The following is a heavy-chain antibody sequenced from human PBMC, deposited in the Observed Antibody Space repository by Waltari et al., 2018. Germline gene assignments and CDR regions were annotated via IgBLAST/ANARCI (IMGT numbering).Heavy chain of an antibody. CDR2: IQEDGSAR. J-gene: IGHJ4*02. CDR1: GLTFSSLW. D-gene: IGHD5-12*01. CDR3: EGGGGYLHEH. V-gene: IGHV3-7*01. Sequence: EVQLVESGGGLVQPGGSLRLSCAASGLTFSSLWMNWVRQAPGKGREWVASIQEDGSARHYVDSVNGRFTISRDNAKNSRYLEMNGLRAEDTAVYYCEGGGGYLHEHWGQGTLVTVSS.